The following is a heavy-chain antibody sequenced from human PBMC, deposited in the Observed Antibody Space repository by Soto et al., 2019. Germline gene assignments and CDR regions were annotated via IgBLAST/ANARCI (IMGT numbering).Heavy chain of an antibody. Sequence: QVQLQESGPGLVKPSGTLSLICDVSGGSIHSSYWWSWVRQPPGRRLEWIGEIFHLGGATYNPSFESRVTISVDKAKNQFSLKLTSVTAADSAIYFCARSFDYWGPGILVTVSS. V-gene: IGHV4-4*02. CDR2: IFHLGGA. J-gene: IGHJ4*02. CDR1: GGSIHSSYW. CDR3: ARSFDY.